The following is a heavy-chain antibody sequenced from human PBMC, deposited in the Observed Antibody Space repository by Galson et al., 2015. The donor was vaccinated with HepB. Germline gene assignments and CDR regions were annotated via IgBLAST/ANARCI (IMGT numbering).Heavy chain of an antibody. CDR1: GFTFSSYA. CDR3: ATRGKDYDILTGYPHDAFDI. V-gene: IGHV3-23*01. Sequence: SLRLSCAASGFTFSSYAMSWVRQAPGKGLEWVSAISGSGGSTYYADSVKGRFTISRDNSKNTLYLQMNSLRAEDTAVYYCATRGKDYDILTGYPHDAFDIWGQGTMVTVSS. J-gene: IGHJ3*02. D-gene: IGHD3-9*01. CDR2: ISGSGGST.